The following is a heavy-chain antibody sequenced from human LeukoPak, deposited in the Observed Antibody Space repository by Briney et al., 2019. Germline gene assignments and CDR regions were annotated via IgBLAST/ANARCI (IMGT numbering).Heavy chain of an antibody. V-gene: IGHV3-66*02. CDR1: GFTVSSNY. J-gene: IGHJ5*02. CDR2: IYSGGST. CDR3: ARETRQLWSNNWFDP. D-gene: IGHD5-18*01. Sequence: GGSLRLSCAASGFTVSSNYMSWVRQAPGKGLEWVSVIYSGGSTYYADSVKGRFTISRDNSKNTLYLQMNSLRAEDTAVYYCARETRQLWSNNWFDPWGPGTLVTVSS.